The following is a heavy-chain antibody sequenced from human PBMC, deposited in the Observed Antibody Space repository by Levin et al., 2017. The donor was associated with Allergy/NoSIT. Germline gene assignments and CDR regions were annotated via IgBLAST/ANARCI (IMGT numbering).Heavy chain of an antibody. Sequence: ASVKVSCKASGYTFTGYYMHWVRQAPGQGLEWMGWINPNSGGTNYAQKFQGRVTMTRDTSISTAYMELSRLRSDDTAVYYCARRNQVVIAAAGTRYYYYYYMDVWGKGTTVTVSS. CDR2: INPNSGGT. CDR1: GYTFTGYY. J-gene: IGHJ6*03. V-gene: IGHV1-2*02. CDR3: ARRNQVVIAAAGTRYYYYYYMDV. D-gene: IGHD6-13*01.